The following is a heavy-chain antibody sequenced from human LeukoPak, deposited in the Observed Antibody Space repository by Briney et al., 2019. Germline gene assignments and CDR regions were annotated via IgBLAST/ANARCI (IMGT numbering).Heavy chain of an antibody. CDR3: ARRRKAGWYVDL. J-gene: IGHJ2*01. CDR1: GGSISSNYCF. Sequence: PSETLSLTCAVSGGSISSNYCFWDWIRQPPGKGLEWIGSVYYSGNTYYNPSLKSRVTISVDTSKNQFSLKLTSLTAADTAVYYCARRRKAGWYVDLWGRGTLVTVSS. V-gene: IGHV4-39*01. CDR2: VYYSGNT.